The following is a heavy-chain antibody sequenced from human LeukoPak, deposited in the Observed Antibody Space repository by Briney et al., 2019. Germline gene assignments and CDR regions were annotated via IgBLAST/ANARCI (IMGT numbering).Heavy chain of an antibody. CDR1: GASISSYY. J-gene: IGHJ4*02. CDR2: ISYSGST. Sequence: PSETLSLTCTVSGASISSYYWSWIRQPPGRGLEWIGYISYSGSTNYNPSLKSRVTISADTSKNQVSLTLSSVTAADTAVYYCTRHTELYFFDYCGQGTLVTVSS. D-gene: IGHD3-10*01. V-gene: IGHV4-59*08. CDR3: TRHTELYFFDY.